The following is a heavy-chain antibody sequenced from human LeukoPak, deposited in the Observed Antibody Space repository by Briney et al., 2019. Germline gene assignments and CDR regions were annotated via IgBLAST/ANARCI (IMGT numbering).Heavy chain of an antibody. V-gene: IGHV3-9*01. CDR2: ISWNSGSI. Sequence: GRSLRLSCAASGFTFDDYAMHWVRQAPGKGLEWVSGISWNSGSIGYADSVKGRFTISRDNAKNSLYLQMNSLRAEDTALYYCARDPPSGSYFPYYFDYWGQGTLVTVSS. D-gene: IGHD1-26*01. J-gene: IGHJ4*02. CDR3: ARDPPSGSYFPYYFDY. CDR1: GFTFDDYA.